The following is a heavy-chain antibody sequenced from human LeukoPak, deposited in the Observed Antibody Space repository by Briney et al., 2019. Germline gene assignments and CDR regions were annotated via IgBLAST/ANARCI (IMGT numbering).Heavy chain of an antibody. J-gene: IGHJ4*02. CDR1: GTSISTYY. D-gene: IGHD3-10*01. CDR3: ARAGSGYSFDY. Sequence: PSGTLSLTCTVSGTSISTYYWSWIRQPPGKGLEWVGYLYYSGSTSYNPSLKSRVTISVDTSKNQFSLRLSSVTAADTAVYYCARAGSGYSFDYWGQGTLVTVSS. V-gene: IGHV4-59*08. CDR2: LYYSGST.